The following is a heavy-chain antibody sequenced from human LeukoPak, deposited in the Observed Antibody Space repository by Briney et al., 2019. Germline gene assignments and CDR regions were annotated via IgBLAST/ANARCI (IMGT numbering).Heavy chain of an antibody. CDR1: GASINSGYYF. D-gene: IGHD3-16*02. CDR2: IDAGGST. J-gene: IGHJ5*02. Sequence: SETLSLTCSVSGASINSGYYFWSWIRHPAGKGLEWIGRIDAGGSTSYNPSLKSRVNILVDTSKNQFSLNLISVTAADTAVYYCARDRGTTGSYPRRFWFDPWGQGTLVTVSS. CDR3: ARDRGTTGSYPRRFWFDP. V-gene: IGHV4-61*02.